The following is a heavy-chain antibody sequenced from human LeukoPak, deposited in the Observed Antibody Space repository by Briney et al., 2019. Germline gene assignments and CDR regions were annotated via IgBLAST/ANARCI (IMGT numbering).Heavy chain of an antibody. V-gene: IGHV1-8*01. CDR3: ARGVGSSSSNWFDP. CDR2: MNPNSGTT. J-gene: IGHJ5*02. Sequence: SSVKLSCKASGYTFTSYEINCVRQATGTGLKWMELMNPNSGTTGYAQKFHSRATMTRDTPISTPYMELSSLSSEDTAVYYCARGVGSSSSNWFDPWGQGTLVNVSS. D-gene: IGHD6-6*01. CDR1: GYTFTSYE.